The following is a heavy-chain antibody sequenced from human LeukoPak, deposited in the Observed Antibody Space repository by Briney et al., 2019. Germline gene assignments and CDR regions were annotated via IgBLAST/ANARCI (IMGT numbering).Heavy chain of an antibody. CDR2: IIPIFGTA. J-gene: IGHJ3*02. V-gene: IGHV1-69*13. CDR3: ARDGMVRGTDAFDI. D-gene: IGHD3-10*01. CDR1: GGTFSSYA. Sequence: GASVKVSCKASGGTFSSYAISWVRQAPGQGLEWMGGIIPIFGTANYAQKFQGRVTITADESTSTAYMELSSLRSEDTAVYYCARDGMVRGTDAFDIWGQGTMVTVSS.